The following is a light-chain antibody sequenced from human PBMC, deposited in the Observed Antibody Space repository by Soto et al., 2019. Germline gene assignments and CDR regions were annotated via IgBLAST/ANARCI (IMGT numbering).Light chain of an antibody. CDR3: MQGTHWPFT. V-gene: IGKV2-30*01. Sequence: DVVMTQSPLSLPVALGQPASISCRSSQSLVYSDGNTYLHWFQQRPGQSPRRLIYKISNRDSGVPDRFSGSGSGTDFTLKISRVEAEDVGVYYCMQGTHWPFTFGPGTKADIK. CDR2: KIS. J-gene: IGKJ3*01. CDR1: QSLVYSDGNTY.